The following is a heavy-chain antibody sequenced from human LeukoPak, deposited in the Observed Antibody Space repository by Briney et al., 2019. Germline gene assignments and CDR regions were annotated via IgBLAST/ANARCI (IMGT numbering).Heavy chain of an antibody. CDR3: ATQLSAEYFQH. D-gene: IGHD2-2*01. J-gene: IGHJ1*01. Sequence: PSETLSLTCTVSGGSISSSSYYWGWIRQPPGKGLEWIGSIYYSGSTYYNPPLKSRVTISVDTSKNQFSLKLSSVTAADTAVYYCATQLSAEYFQHWGQGTLVTVSS. CDR1: GGSISSSSYY. V-gene: IGHV4-39*01. CDR2: IYYSGST.